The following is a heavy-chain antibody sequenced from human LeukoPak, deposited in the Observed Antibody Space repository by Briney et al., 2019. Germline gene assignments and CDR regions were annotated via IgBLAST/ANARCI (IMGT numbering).Heavy chain of an antibody. CDR2: ISGNGGST. J-gene: IGHJ6*02. CDR3: AKVLGHDSNGNYWYGMDV. CDR1: GFTFSSYA. D-gene: IGHD3-22*01. Sequence: PGGSLRLSCAASGFTFSSYAVSWVRQAPGKGLEWVSAISGNGGSTYYADSVKGRFTISRDNSKDTLYLQMNSLRADDTAVYYCAKVLGHDSNGNYWYGMDVWGQGTTVTVSS. V-gene: IGHV3-23*01.